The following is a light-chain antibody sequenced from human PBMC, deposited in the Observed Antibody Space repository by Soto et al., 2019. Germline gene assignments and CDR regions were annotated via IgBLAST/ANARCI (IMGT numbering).Light chain of an antibody. CDR1: QSVSSY. CDR2: DAS. Sequence: EIVLTQSPATLSLSPGERATLSCRASQSVSSYLAWYQQKPGPAPRLLIYDASNRATGIPARFSGSGSGTDFTLTISSLEPEDFAVYYCQQRSNWPPDFGGGTKVEIK. J-gene: IGKJ4*01. V-gene: IGKV3-11*01. CDR3: QQRSNWPPD.